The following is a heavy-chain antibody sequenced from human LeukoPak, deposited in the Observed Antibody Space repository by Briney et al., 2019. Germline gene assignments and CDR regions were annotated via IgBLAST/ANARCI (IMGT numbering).Heavy chain of an antibody. J-gene: IGHJ5*02. CDR3: ARDRTVRGVIITRFDP. D-gene: IGHD3-10*01. CDR1: GYTFTGYY. V-gene: IGHV1-2*02. Sequence: GASVKVSCKASGYTFTGYYMHWVRQAPGQGLEWMGWINPNSGGTNYAQKFQGRVTMTRDTSISTAYMELSRLRSDDTAVYYCARDRTVRGVIITRFDPWGQGTLVTVSS. CDR2: INPNSGGT.